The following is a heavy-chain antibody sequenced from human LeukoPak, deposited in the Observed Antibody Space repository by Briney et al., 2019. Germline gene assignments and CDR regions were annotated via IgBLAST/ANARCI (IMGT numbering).Heavy chain of an antibody. CDR3: ARGSIAAAGTKDC. Sequence: SETLSLTCAVCGGSFSGYYWSWIRQLPGKGLEWIGEINHSGSTNYNPSLKSRVTISVDTSKNQFALKLSSVTAADTAVYYCARGSIAAAGTKDCWGQGTLVIVSS. D-gene: IGHD6-13*01. J-gene: IGHJ4*02. CDR2: INHSGST. V-gene: IGHV4-34*01. CDR1: GGSFSGYY.